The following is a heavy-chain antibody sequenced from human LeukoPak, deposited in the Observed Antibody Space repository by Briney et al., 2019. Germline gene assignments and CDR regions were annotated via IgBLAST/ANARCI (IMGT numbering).Heavy chain of an antibody. Sequence: PGGSLRLSCAASGFTFSNYWMTWVRQAPGKGLEWVANIKKDGSEKYYVDSVKGRFTISRDNAKNSLHLQMNSLRVEDTAVYYCGEGGTLGYWGQGTLVTVSS. V-gene: IGHV3-7*05. CDR3: GEGGTLGY. J-gene: IGHJ4*02. D-gene: IGHD1-1*01. CDR1: GFTFSNYW. CDR2: IKKDGSEK.